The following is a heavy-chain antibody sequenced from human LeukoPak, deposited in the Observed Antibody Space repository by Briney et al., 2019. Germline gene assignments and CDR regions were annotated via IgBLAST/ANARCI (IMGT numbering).Heavy chain of an antibody. CDR2: INHSGST. V-gene: IGHV4-34*01. Sequence: PSETLSLTCAVYGGSFSGYYWSWIRHPPGEGLEWDGEINHSGSTNYNPSLKSRVTISVDTSKNQFSLKLSPVTAADTAVYYCARGPRGGGLDIWGQGTLVTVSS. CDR3: ARGPRGGGLDI. J-gene: IGHJ4*02. CDR1: GGSFSGYY. D-gene: IGHD3-10*01.